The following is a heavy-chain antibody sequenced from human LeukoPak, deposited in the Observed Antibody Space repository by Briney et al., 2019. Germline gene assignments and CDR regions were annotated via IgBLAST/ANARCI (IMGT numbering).Heavy chain of an antibody. Sequence: GASVKVSCKASGYTFTSYAMNWVRQAPGQGLEWMGWINTNTGNPTYAQGFTGRFVFSLDTSVSTAYLQISSLKAEDTAVYYCARGYCSGGSCYPLFDYWGQGTLVTVSS. CDR2: INTNTGNP. V-gene: IGHV7-4-1*02. J-gene: IGHJ4*02. D-gene: IGHD2-15*01. CDR3: ARGYCSGGSCYPLFDY. CDR1: GYTFTSYA.